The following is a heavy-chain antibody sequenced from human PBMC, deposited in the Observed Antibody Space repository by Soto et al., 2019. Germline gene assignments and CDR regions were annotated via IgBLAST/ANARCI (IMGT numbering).Heavy chain of an antibody. CDR3: ARDLLPLEWTPPVDV. D-gene: IGHD3-3*01. CDR2: IWYDGSNK. J-gene: IGHJ6*04. CDR1: GFTFSSYG. V-gene: IGHV3-33*01. Sequence: GGSLRLSCAASGFTFSSYGMHWVRQAPGKGLEWVAVIWYDGSNKYYADSVKGRFTISRDNSKNTLYLQMNSLRAEDTAVYYCARDLLPLEWTPPVDVWGKGTTVTVSS.